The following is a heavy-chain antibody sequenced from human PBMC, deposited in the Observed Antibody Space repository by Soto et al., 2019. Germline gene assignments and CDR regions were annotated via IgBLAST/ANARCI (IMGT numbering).Heavy chain of an antibody. D-gene: IGHD2-2*01. CDR2: INPSGGST. V-gene: IGHV1-46*01. CDR1: GYTFTSYY. J-gene: IGHJ6*02. Sequence: GASVKVSCKASGYTFTSYYMHWVRQAPGQGLEWMGIINPSGGSTSYAQKFQGRVTMTRDTSTSTVYMELSSLRSGDTAVYYCARDTRGTRGFDEMDFWGQGTTVTVSS. CDR3: ARDTRGTRGFDEMDF.